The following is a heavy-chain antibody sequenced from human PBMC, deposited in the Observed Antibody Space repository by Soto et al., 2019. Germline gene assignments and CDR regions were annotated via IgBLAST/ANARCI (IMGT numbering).Heavy chain of an antibody. Sequence: ASVKVSCKTSGYTFISYDINWVRQASGQGHEWMGWLNPNSGNTGYAQKFQGRDTMTRNTSISTASMQLSGLNSEDTAAYYCARALTIHVHMDVWGQGTTVTVSS. CDR1: GYTFISYD. CDR3: ARALTIHVHMDV. J-gene: IGHJ6*02. CDR2: LNPNSGNT. D-gene: IGHD1-1*01. V-gene: IGHV1-8*01.